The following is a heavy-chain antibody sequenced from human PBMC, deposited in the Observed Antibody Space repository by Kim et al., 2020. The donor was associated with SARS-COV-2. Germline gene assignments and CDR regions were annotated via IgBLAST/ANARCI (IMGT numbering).Heavy chain of an antibody. J-gene: IGHJ2*01. CDR3: ARLPSGYDYSDSSGWY. D-gene: IGHD5-12*01. CDR2: INHSGST. CDR1: GGSFSGYY. Sequence: SETLSLTCAVYGGSFSGYYWSWIRQPPGKGLEWIGEINHSGSTDYNPSLKSRVTISVDTSKNQFSLKLSSVTAADTAVYYCARLPSGYDYSDSSGWY. V-gene: IGHV4-34*01.